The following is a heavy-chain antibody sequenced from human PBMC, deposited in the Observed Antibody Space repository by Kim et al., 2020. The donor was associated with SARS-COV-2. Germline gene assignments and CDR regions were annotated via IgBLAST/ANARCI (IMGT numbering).Heavy chain of an antibody. D-gene: IGHD2-15*01. V-gene: IGHV4-61*01. J-gene: IGHJ6*01. CDR2: IYYSGST. CDR1: GGSISSGSYY. CDR3: ARDPLVVVAEYYYYYYG. Sequence: SETLSLTCTVSGGSISSGSYYWSWIRQPPGKGLEWIGYIYYSGSTNYNPSLKSRVTISVDTSKNQFSLKLSSVTAADTAVDYCARDPLVVVAEYYYYYYG.